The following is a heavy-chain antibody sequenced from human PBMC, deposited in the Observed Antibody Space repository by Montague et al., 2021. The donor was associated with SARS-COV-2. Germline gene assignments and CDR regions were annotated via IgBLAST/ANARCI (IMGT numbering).Heavy chain of an antibody. D-gene: IGHD4-23*01. CDR2: INHSGST. CDR3: ARWDPQTLTLLGLRGKSASDY. Sequence: SETLSLTCAVYGGSFSGYYWSWIRQPPGKGLEWIGEINHSGSTNYNPSLRSRVTISVDTSKSQFSLKLSSVTAADTGVYYCARWDPQTLTLLGLRGKSASDYWGQGTLVTVSS. J-gene: IGHJ4*02. V-gene: IGHV4-34*01. CDR1: GGSFSGYY.